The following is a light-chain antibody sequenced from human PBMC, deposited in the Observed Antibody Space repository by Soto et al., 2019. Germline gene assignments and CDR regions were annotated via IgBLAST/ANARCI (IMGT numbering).Light chain of an antibody. CDR3: QQYNNWPQRT. Sequence: EKLMSQSPATLSVSPGERVTLSCRASQNIHNHMSWFLQKPGQTPRLLIYDAIIRAADVPARFSGSWSGTEFTLTINSLQSEDFAVYYCQQYNNWPQRTFGQGTKVDIK. CDR1: QNIHNH. J-gene: IGKJ1*01. CDR2: DAI. V-gene: IGKV3-15*01.